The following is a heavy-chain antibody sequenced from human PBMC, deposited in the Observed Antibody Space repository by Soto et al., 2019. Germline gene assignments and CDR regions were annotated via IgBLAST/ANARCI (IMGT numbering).Heavy chain of an antibody. V-gene: IGHV3-23*01. Sequence: EVQLLESGGGLVQPGGSLRLSCAASGFTFSSYAMSWVRQAPGKGLEWVAAISGSGGSTYYEDSAKGRFTISRDNSKNALYLPMNSLRAEDTAVYYCANDPNFYDSSGYYPFYYYYGMDVWGQGTTVTVSS. CDR3: ANDPNFYDSSGYYPFYYYYGMDV. J-gene: IGHJ6*02. D-gene: IGHD3-22*01. CDR2: ISGSGGST. CDR1: GFTFSSYA.